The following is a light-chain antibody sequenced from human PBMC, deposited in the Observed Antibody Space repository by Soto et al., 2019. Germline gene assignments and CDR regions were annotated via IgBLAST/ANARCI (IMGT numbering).Light chain of an antibody. J-gene: IGKJ1*01. Sequence: ITHCRCALSSTPGERATLLSSASQSVRSSLAWYQQKPGQPPRLFIYDASTRATGIPDRFSGSGSGTEFTLTISSVQAEDFAVYYCKQYNSLPGTFGQGTKV. CDR3: KQYNSLPGT. V-gene: IGKV3-15*01. CDR2: DAS. CDR1: QSVRSS.